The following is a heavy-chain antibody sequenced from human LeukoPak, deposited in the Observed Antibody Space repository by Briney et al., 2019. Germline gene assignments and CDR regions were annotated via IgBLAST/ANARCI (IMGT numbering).Heavy chain of an antibody. CDR1: GGSISSYY. J-gene: IGHJ4*02. Sequence: PSETLSLTCTVSGGSISSYYWSWIRQPPEKGLEWIGSIYTSGSTNYNPSLKSRVTISIDTSKNQFSLKLSSVTAEDTAVYYCARQHYASSGWSIQGYFDYWGQGTLVTVSS. CDR2: IYTSGST. CDR3: ARQHYASSGWSIQGYFDY. V-gene: IGHV4-4*09. D-gene: IGHD3-22*01.